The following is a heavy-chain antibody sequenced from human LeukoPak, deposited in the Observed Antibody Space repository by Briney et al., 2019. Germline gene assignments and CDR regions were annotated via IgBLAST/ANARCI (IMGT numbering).Heavy chain of an antibody. D-gene: IGHD3-10*01. CDR1: GFTFSSYS. CDR2: ISSSSSYI. Sequence: GGSLRLSCAASGFTFSSYSMNWVRQAPGKGLEWVSSISSSSSYIYYADSVKGRFTIPRDNAKNSLYLQMNSLRAEDTAVYYCARDVSVKGPPFQHWGQGTLVTVSS. J-gene: IGHJ1*01. V-gene: IGHV3-21*01. CDR3: ARDVSVKGPPFQH.